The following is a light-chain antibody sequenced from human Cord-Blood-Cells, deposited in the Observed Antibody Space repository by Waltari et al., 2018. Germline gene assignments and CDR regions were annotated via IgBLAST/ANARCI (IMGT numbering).Light chain of an antibody. CDR3: QSYDSSLSGSV. Sequence: QSVLTQPPSVSGAPGQTVTISCPGSSSNIGAGYDVHWYQQVPGTAPKLLIYGNSNRPSGVPDRFSGSKSGTSASLAITGLQAEDEADYYCQSYDSSLSGSVFGGGTKLTVL. CDR1: SSNIGAGYD. CDR2: GNS. J-gene: IGLJ3*02. V-gene: IGLV1-40*01.